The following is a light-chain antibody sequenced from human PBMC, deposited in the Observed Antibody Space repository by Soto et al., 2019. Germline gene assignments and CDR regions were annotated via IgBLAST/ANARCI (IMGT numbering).Light chain of an antibody. CDR3: SSYTSSSTLL. CDR2: DVT. J-gene: IGLJ3*02. Sequence: QSVLTQPASVSGSPGQSITISCTGTSSDVGSYNLVSWYQQHPGKAPKLVIYDVTDRPSGVSNRFSGSKSGNTASLTISGLQADDEADYFCSSYTSSSTLLFGGGTKLTVL. V-gene: IGLV2-14*02. CDR1: SSDVGSYNL.